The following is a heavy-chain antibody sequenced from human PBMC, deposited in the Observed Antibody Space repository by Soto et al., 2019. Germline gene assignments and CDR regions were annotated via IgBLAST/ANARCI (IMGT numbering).Heavy chain of an antibody. Sequence: SETLSLTCTVSGGSISSYYWSLIRQPPGKGLEWIGYIYYSGSTNYNPSLKSRVTISVDTSKNQFSLKLSSVTAADTAVYYCARSPRYTMVRGANNWFDPWGQGTLVTVSS. D-gene: IGHD3-10*01. CDR1: GGSISSYY. CDR2: IYYSGST. V-gene: IGHV4-59*08. CDR3: ARSPRYTMVRGANNWFDP. J-gene: IGHJ5*02.